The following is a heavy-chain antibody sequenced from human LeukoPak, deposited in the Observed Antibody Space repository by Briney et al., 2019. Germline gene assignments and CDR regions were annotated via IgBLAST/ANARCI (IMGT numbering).Heavy chain of an antibody. V-gene: IGHV3-30*18. D-gene: IGHD4-17*01. CDR3: AKGFYGDYVGWIDP. Sequence: PGGSLRLSCEASGFTFSSYGMHWVRQAPGKGLEWVAFISYDSYNKYYADSVKGRFTISRDNSKNTLYLQMNSLRAEDTALYYCAKGFYGDYVGWIDPWGQGTLVTVSS. CDR2: ISYDSYNK. J-gene: IGHJ5*02. CDR1: GFTFSSYG.